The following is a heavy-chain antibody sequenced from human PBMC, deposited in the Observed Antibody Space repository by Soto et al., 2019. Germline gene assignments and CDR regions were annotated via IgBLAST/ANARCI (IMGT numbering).Heavy chain of an antibody. Sequence: GGSLRLSCAASGFTFSSYAMSWVRQAPGKGLEWVSAISGSGGSTYYADSVKGRFTISRGNPKNTLYLQMNSLRAEDTAVYYCAKQGGSGSYPYYYYGMDVWGQGTTVTVSS. CDR3: AKQGGSGSYPYYYYGMDV. V-gene: IGHV3-23*01. D-gene: IGHD3-10*01. CDR2: ISGSGGST. CDR1: GFTFSSYA. J-gene: IGHJ6*02.